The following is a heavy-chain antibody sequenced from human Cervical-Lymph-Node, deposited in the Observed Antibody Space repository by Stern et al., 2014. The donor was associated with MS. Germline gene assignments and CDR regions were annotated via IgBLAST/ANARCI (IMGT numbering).Heavy chain of an antibody. D-gene: IGHD3/OR15-3a*01. Sequence: VQLVESGAEVKKPGSSVKVSCKASGGSFIRSTIIWVRQAPGQGLEWMGGIIPIFGTTDYAQNFQGRVTIIADESTNTAYMELSSLRSEDTAVYYCARGLETHFYYYDAMDVWGQGTTVTVSS. J-gene: IGHJ6*02. CDR3: ARGLETHFYYYDAMDV. CDR1: GGSFIRST. V-gene: IGHV1-69*01. CDR2: IIPIFGTT.